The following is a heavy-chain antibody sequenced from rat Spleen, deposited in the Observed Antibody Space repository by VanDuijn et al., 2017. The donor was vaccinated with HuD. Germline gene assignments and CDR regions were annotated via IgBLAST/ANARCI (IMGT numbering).Heavy chain of an antibody. CDR2: IWGDGST. V-gene: IGHV2-1*01. J-gene: IGHJ2*01. CDR1: GFSLPSNS. Sequence: QVQLKESGPGLVQPSQTLSLTCTVSGFSLPSNSVHWVRQPPGKGLEWMGGIWGDGSTDYNSALKSRLSISRDTSKSQVFLKMNSLQTDDTAIYFCTRGLTWGQGVMVTVSS. CDR3: TRGLT. D-gene: IGHD4-1*01.